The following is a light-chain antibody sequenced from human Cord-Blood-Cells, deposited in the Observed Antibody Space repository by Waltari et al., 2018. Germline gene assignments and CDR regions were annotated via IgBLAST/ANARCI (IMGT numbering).Light chain of an antibody. CDR1: SSDVGRYNY. Sequence: QSALTQPASVSGSPGQSITISCTGTSSDVGRYNYGSWYQQHPGKAPKLMIYDVSNRPSGVSNRFSGSKAGNTASLTISGLQAEDEADYYGSSYTSSSTRVFGGGTKLTVL. CDR3: SSYTSSSTRV. V-gene: IGLV2-14*01. CDR2: DVS. J-gene: IGLJ3*02.